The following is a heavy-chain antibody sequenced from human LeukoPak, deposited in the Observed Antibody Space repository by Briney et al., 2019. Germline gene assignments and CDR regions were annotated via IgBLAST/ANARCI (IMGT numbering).Heavy chain of an antibody. CDR1: GFTFSSYG. J-gene: IGHJ4*02. CDR3: AKDRQQLVPDY. D-gene: IGHD6-13*01. CDR2: ISYEGSNK. Sequence: GGSLRLSCAASGFTFSSYGMHWVRQAPGKGLEWVAVISYEGSNKYYADSVKGRFTISRDNSKNTLYLQMNSLRAEDTAVYYCAKDRQQLVPDYWGQGTLVTVSS. V-gene: IGHV3-30*18.